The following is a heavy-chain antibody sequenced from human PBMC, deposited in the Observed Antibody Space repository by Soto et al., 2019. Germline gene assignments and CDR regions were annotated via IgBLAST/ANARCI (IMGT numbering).Heavy chain of an antibody. Sequence: EVHLVESGGGLVKPWGSLRLSCAASGFTFSSDSMNWVRQAPGKRLAWVSSISSSSSYIYYADPVKGRSTISRNDAKNTLNLQMNSLRAEDTAVYYCARLTSYASSGYYCYWGQGTLVTVSS. D-gene: IGHD3-22*01. CDR2: ISSSSSYI. J-gene: IGHJ4*02. V-gene: IGHV3-21*01. CDR1: GFTFSSDS. CDR3: ARLTSYASSGYYCY.